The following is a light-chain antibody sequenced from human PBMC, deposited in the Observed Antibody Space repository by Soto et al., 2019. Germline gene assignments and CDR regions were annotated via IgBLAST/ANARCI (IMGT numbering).Light chain of an antibody. CDR1: SSDVGGYNH. J-gene: IGLJ3*02. V-gene: IGLV2-14*01. CDR2: EVT. Sequence: QSALTQPASVSGSPGQSITISCTGTSSDVGGYNHVSWFQQHPGKAPKLMIYEVTNRPSGVSNRFSGSKSGNTASLSISGLQAEDEADDFCSSYTSSTTWVFGGGTKLTVL. CDR3: SSYTSSTTWV.